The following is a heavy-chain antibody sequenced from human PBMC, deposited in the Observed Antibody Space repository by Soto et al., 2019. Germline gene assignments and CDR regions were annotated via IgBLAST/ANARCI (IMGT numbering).Heavy chain of an antibody. CDR1: GFTFSDSA. Sequence: GGSLRLSCEASGFTFSDSAMNWVRQAPGKGLDWLSFITSTSSTILYADSVKGRFTISRDNAKNSLYLQMSSLRDEDTAVYYCARGRDPAFAIWGQGTMVPVSS. V-gene: IGHV3-48*02. CDR2: ITSTSSTI. J-gene: IGHJ3*02. CDR3: ARGRDPAFAI.